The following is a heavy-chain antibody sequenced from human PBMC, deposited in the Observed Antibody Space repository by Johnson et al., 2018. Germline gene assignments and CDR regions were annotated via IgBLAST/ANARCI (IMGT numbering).Heavy chain of an antibody. CDR3: AREARSSGRAGIFGV. D-gene: IGHD3-22*01. J-gene: IGHJ3*01. CDR1: GVTLSNSI. Sequence: VQLVESGGGVVQPGTSLRLSCGVSGVTLSNSIMHWVRQAPGKGLEWVALISQDEMNKQYGDSARDRFTISRDISRNTGYLQMNSLRDEDTAVYYCAREARSSGRAGIFGVWGQGTMVTVSS. V-gene: IGHV3-30*03. CDR2: ISQDEMNK.